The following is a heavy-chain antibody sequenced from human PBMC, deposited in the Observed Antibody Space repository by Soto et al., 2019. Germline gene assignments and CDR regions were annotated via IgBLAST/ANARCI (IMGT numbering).Heavy chain of an antibody. D-gene: IGHD3-22*01. CDR2: ISAYNGNT. CDR1: GYTFTSYG. V-gene: IGHV1-18*01. J-gene: IGHJ6*02. CDR3: ARDHYDSSGYYFYYYYYGMDV. Sequence: ASVKVSCKASGYTFTSYGISWVRQAPGQGLEWMGWISAYNGNTNYAQKLQGRVTMTTDTSTSTVYMELRSLRSDDTAVYYCARDHYDSSGYYFYYYYYGMDVWGQGTTVTVSS.